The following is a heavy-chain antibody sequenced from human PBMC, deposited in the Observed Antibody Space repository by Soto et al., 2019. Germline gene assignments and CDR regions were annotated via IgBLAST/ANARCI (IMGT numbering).Heavy chain of an antibody. CDR2: INAGNGNT. J-gene: IGHJ6*03. CDR3: AREVVAATPLVHYYYMDV. Sequence: GASVKVSCKACGYSFTSYAMHCVRQAPGQRLEWMGWINAGNGNTKYSQKFQGRVTMTTDTSTSTAYMELRSLRSDDTAVYYCAREVVAATPLVHYYYMDVWGKGTTVTVSS. D-gene: IGHD2-15*01. V-gene: IGHV1-3*01. CDR1: GYSFTSYA.